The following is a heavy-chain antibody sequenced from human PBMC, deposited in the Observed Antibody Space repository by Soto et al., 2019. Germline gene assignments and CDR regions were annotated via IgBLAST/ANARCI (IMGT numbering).Heavy chain of an antibody. CDR3: AHTWGLPFDY. CDR2: FYWDDDK. Sequence: QITLKESGPTLVKPTQTLTLTCTYSGFSLRTTGVGVGWIRQPRGKALEWLGIFYWDDDKRYSPSLKNRLTLTNDISKSQVVLTLTNMDPVDTATYYCAHTWGLPFDYLGQGTLVIVCS. D-gene: IGHD3-16*01. V-gene: IGHV2-5*02. CDR1: GFSLRTTGVG. J-gene: IGHJ4*02.